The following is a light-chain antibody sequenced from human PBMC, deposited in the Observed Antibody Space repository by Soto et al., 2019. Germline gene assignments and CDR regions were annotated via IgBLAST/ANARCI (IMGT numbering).Light chain of an antibody. CDR2: EVT. CDR1: SSDIGGYKY. J-gene: IGLJ1*01. V-gene: IGLV2-14*01. CDR3: SSYSSSSTLYV. Sequence: QSALTQPASVSGSPGQSITISCTGTSSDIGGYKYVSWYQQHPGKAPKLMIYEVTYRPSGVSDRFSGSKSGNTASLTVSGLQAEDEADYYCSSYSSSSTLYVFGTGTKVTVL.